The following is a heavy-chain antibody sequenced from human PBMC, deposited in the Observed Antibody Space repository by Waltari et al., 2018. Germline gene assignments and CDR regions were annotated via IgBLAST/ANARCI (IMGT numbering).Heavy chain of an antibody. D-gene: IGHD1-26*01. J-gene: IGHJ4*02. CDR3: AVRGSYPDFDY. CDR2: INPSGGST. Sequence: QVQLVQSGAEVKKPGASVKVSCKASGYTFTSYYMHWVRQAPGQGLEWMGIINPSGGSTSYAQKFQGRVTMTRATSTSTVYMELSSLRSEDTAVYYCAVRGSYPDFDYWGQGTLVTVSS. V-gene: IGHV1-46*01. CDR1: GYTFTSYY.